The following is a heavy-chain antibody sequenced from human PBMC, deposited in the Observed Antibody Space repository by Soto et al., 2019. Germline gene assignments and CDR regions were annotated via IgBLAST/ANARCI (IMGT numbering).Heavy chain of an antibody. Sequence: GGSLRLSCAASGFTLSSYAMSWVRQAPGKGREWVSAISGSGGSTYYADSVKGRFTISRDNSKNTLYLQMNSLRAEDTAVYYCAKLGYGVYPIWFDPWGQGTLVTVSS. D-gene: IGHD4-17*01. CDR1: GFTLSSYA. V-gene: IGHV3-23*01. CDR3: AKLGYGVYPIWFDP. CDR2: ISGSGGST. J-gene: IGHJ5*02.